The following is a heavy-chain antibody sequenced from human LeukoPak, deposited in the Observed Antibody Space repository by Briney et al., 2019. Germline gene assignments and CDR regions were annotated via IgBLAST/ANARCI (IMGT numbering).Heavy chain of an antibody. V-gene: IGHV1-18*01. CDR1: GYTFTSYG. D-gene: IGHD3-22*01. CDR2: ISAYNGNT. J-gene: IGHJ4*02. Sequence: GASVKVSCKASGYTFTSYGISWVRQAPGQGLEWMGWISAYNGNTNYAQKLQGRVTMTTDTSTSTAYMELRSLRFDDTAVYYCARDLSFSRYDSSGLNSDYWGQGTLVTVSS. CDR3: ARDLSFSRYDSSGLNSDY.